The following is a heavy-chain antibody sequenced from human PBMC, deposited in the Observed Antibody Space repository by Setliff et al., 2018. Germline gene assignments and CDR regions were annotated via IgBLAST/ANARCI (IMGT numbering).Heavy chain of an antibody. CDR1: GFTFSSYA. V-gene: IGHV3-23*01. CDR2: ITDSGRTT. D-gene: IGHD6-13*01. Sequence: GGSLRLSCAASGFTFSSYAMSWVRQAPGKEPEWVSTITDSGRTTYYGPSLRGRFTISRDNSRNTLYLQMNSLRAEDAAIYYCLVAYTSSWYSSGFDPWGQGTLVTVSS. CDR3: LVAYTSSWYSSGFDP. J-gene: IGHJ5*02.